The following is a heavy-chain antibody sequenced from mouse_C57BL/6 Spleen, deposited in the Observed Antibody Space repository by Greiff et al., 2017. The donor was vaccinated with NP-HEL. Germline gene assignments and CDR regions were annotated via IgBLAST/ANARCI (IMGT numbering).Heavy chain of an antibody. V-gene: IGHV1-50*01. Sequence: VQLQQPGAELVKPGASVNLSCKASGYTFTSYWMRWVKQRPGQGLEWIGEIDPSDSYTNYNQKFKGKATLTVDTSSSTAYMQLSSLTSEDSAVYYCARVDTTVVDAYWGQGTLVTVSA. CDR2: IDPSDSYT. J-gene: IGHJ3*01. D-gene: IGHD1-1*01. CDR3: ARVDTTVVDAY. CDR1: GYTFTSYW.